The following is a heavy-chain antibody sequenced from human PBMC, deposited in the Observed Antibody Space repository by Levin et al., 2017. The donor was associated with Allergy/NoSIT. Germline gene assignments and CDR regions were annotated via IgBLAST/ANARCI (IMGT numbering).Heavy chain of an antibody. CDR3: AREGGYSYGHDAFDI. Sequence: SSQTLSLTCTVSGGSISSYYWSWIRQPAGKGLEWIGRIYTSGSTNYNPSLKSRVTMSVDTSKNQFSLKLSSVTAADTAVYYCAREGGYSYGHDAFDIWGQGTMVTVSS. CDR1: GGSISSYY. J-gene: IGHJ3*02. V-gene: IGHV4-4*07. CDR2: IYTSGST. D-gene: IGHD5-18*01.